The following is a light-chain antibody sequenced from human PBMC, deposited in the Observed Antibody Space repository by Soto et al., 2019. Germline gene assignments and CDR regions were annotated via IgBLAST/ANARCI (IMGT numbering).Light chain of an antibody. CDR1: QSISSN. CDR2: GAS. CDR3: QQYDNWPT. V-gene: IGKV3-15*01. Sequence: EIVMTQSPATLYVSPGESAPLSCRASQSISSNLVWYQQKAGQAPRLLIYGASTRATGILARFSGIGSGTEFTLTISSLQSEDFAVYDCQQYDNWPTFGQGTKVDIK. J-gene: IGKJ1*01.